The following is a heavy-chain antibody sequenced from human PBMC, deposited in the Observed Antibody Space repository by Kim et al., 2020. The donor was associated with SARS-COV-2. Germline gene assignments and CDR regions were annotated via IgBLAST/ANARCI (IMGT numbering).Heavy chain of an antibody. J-gene: IGHJ4*02. D-gene: IGHD3-9*01. CDR1: GFTFSRYG. Sequence: GGSLRLSCAASGFTFSRYGMHWVRQAPGKGLEWVAVISYDGSNKYYADSVKGRFTISRDNSKNTLYLQMNSLRAEDTAVYYCAKGSYYDILTGYYGLDYWGQGTLVTVPS. V-gene: IGHV3-30*18. CDR3: AKGSYYDILTGYYGLDY. CDR2: ISYDGSNK.